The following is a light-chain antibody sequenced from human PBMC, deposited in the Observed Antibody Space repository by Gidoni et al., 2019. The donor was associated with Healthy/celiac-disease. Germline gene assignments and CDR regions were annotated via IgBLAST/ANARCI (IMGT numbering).Light chain of an antibody. CDR2: KAS. V-gene: IGKV1-5*03. CDR1: QSISSW. J-gene: IGKJ5*01. CDR3: QQHDNYPLT. Sequence: DIQMTQSPSTLSASVGDRVTITCRASQSISSWLIWYQQKPGKHPKLLIYKASSLESGVPSRFSSGGSGTKVTLTISSMQPDDVATYYYQQHDNYPLTFGQGTRLEIK.